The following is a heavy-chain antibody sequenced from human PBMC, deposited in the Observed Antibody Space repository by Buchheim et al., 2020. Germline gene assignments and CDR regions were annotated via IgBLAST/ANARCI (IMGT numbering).Heavy chain of an antibody. V-gene: IGHV4-34*01. CDR3: ASDGSSSTSSLTAFYDY. D-gene: IGHD2-2*01. J-gene: IGHJ4*02. Sequence: QVQLQQWGAGLLKPSETLSLTCAVYGGSFSGYYWSWIRQPPGKGLEWIGEINHSGSTNYNPSLKSRVTISVDTSKNQFSLKLSSVTAADTAVYYCASDGSSSTSSLTAFYDYWGQGTL. CDR2: INHSGST. CDR1: GGSFSGYY.